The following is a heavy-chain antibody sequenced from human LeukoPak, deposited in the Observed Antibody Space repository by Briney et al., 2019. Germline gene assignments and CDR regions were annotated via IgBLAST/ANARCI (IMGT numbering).Heavy chain of an antibody. V-gene: IGHV3-23*01. J-gene: IGHJ4*02. CDR3: AKGIYDSSGYYHYSGFDY. Sequence: PGGSLRLSCAASGFTFSSYAMSWVRQAPGKGREWGSAISGSGGSTYYADSVKGRFTISRDNSKNTLYLQMNSLRAEDTAVYYCAKGIYDSSGYYHYSGFDYWGQGTLVTVSS. D-gene: IGHD3-22*01. CDR2: ISGSGGST. CDR1: GFTFSSYA.